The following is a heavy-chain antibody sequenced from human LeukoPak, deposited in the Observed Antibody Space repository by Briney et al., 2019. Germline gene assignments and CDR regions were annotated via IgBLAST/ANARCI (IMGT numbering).Heavy chain of an antibody. CDR3: ARDSGSYYFDY. D-gene: IGHD1-26*01. CDR2: ISGYNGNT. V-gene: IGHV1-18*01. Sequence: ASVKVSCKASGYTFINSGITWVRQAPGQGLEWMEWISGYNGNTKYVQKFQGRVTMTTDTSTTTAYLELRSLRSDDTAVYYCARDSGSYYFDYWGQGILVTVSS. CDR1: GYTFINSG. J-gene: IGHJ4*02.